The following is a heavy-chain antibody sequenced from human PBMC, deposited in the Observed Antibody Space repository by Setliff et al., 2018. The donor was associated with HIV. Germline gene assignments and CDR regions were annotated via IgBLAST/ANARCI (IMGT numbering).Heavy chain of an antibody. CDR1: GGSFGGYY. CDR3: ARGVRDNSGWSSYYFDY. D-gene: IGHD6-19*01. Sequence: SETLSLTCAVYGGSFGGYYWSLIRQPPGHGLGWIGEVTQSGRTNYNPSLESRVPTSVDKSKKQFSLRLTSVTAAYTAGYYCARGVRDNSGWSSYYFDYWGQGTLVTVSS. V-gene: IGHV4-34*01. J-gene: IGHJ4*02. CDR2: VTQSGRT.